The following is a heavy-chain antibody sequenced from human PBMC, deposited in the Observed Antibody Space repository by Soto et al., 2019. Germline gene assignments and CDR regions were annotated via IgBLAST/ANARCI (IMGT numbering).Heavy chain of an antibody. CDR1: GYTFTSYG. V-gene: IGHV1-18*01. CDR2: ISAYNGNT. D-gene: IGHD3-10*01. CDR3: ARGTRPTISGSAGSGSYYY. J-gene: IGHJ4*02. Sequence: QVQLVQSGAEVKKPGASVKVSCKASGYTFTSYGISWVRQAPGQGLEWMGWISAYNGNTNYAQKLQGRVTMTTDTSTSTAYMELKSRRSDDTAVYYCARGTRPTISGSAGSGSYYYWGQGTLVTVSS.